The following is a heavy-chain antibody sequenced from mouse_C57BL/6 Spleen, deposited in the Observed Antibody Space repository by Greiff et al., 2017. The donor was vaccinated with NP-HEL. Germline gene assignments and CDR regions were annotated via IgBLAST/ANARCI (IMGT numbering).Heavy chain of an antibody. CDR3: TREAAQATFAY. V-gene: IGHV1-64*01. J-gene: IGHJ3*01. D-gene: IGHD3-2*02. CDR1: GYTFTSYW. Sequence: QVQLQQSGAELVKPGASVKLSCKASGYTFTSYWMHWVKQRPGQGLEWIGMIHPNSGSTNYNEKFKSKATLTVDKSSSTAYMQLSSLTSEDSAVYYCTREAAQATFAYWGKGTLVTVSA. CDR2: IHPNSGST.